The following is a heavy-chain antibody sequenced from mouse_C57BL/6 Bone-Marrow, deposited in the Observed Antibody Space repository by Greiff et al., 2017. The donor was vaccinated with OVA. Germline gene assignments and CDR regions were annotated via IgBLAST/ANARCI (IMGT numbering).Heavy chain of an antibody. D-gene: IGHD2-3*01. CDR2: ISGGGGNT. J-gene: IGHJ2*01. CDR1: GFTFSSYT. CDR3: ARLNDGY. Sequence: EVKLVESGGGLVKPGGSLKLSCAASGFTFSSYTMSWVRQTPEKRLAWVATISGGGGNTYYTDSVKGRFTISRDNAKNTLYLQMSSLRSEDTALYYCARLNDGYWGQGTTLTVSS. V-gene: IGHV5-9*01.